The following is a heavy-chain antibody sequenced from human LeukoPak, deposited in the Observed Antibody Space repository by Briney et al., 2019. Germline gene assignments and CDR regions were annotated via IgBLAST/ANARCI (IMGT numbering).Heavy chain of an antibody. CDR1: GFTFSSYA. J-gene: IGHJ4*02. Sequence: GGSLRLSCAASGFTFSSYAMSWVRQAPGKGLEWVSAISGSGGSTYYADSVKGRFTISRDNSKSTLYLQMNSLRAEDTAVYYCARDSGSSGGFNYWGQGTLVTVSS. D-gene: IGHD6-6*01. CDR3: ARDSGSSGGFNY. V-gene: IGHV3-23*01. CDR2: ISGSGGST.